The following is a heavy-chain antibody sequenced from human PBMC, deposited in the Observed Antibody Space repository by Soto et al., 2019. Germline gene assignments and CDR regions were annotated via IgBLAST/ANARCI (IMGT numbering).Heavy chain of an antibody. D-gene: IGHD3-3*01. V-gene: IGHV3-33*01. J-gene: IGHJ6*03. CDR3: ARAPGYDFWSGYYTFAGNYYYYYMDV. CDR2: IWYDGSNK. Sequence: GGSLRLSCAASGFTFSSYGMHWVRQAPGKGLEWVAVIWYDGSNKYYADSVKGRFTISRDNSKNTLYLQMNSLRAEDTAVYYCARAPGYDFWSGYYTFAGNYYYYYMDVWGKGTTVTVSS. CDR1: GFTFSSYG.